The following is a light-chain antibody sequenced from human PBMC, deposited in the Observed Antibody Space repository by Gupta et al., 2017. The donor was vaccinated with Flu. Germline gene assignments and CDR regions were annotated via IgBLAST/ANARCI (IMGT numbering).Light chain of an antibody. Sequence: QSALTQPPSVPGSPGRSVTISCTGTGSDVGTYNRVSWYRQPPGTAPKLIIYEVSNRPAGVPDRFAGSKSGNTASLTISGLQGEDEADYYCSSYTTSYTFVFGTGTKVTVL. CDR2: EVS. J-gene: IGLJ1*01. CDR1: GSDVGTYNR. V-gene: IGLV2-18*02. CDR3: SSYTTSYTFV.